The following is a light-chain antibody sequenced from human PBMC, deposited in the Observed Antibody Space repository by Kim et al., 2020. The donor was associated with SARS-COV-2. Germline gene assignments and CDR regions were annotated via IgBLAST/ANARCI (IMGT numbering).Light chain of an antibody. V-gene: IGKV3-11*01. CDR2: DAS. Sequence: LCPGERATLSCRASQSVRSYLVWYKQKPGQAPRLLIYDASTRATGIPARFSGSGSGTDFTLTISSLEPEDFAVYYCQQRSSWPLTFGGGTKVDIK. CDR1: QSVRSY. J-gene: IGKJ4*01. CDR3: QQRSSWPLT.